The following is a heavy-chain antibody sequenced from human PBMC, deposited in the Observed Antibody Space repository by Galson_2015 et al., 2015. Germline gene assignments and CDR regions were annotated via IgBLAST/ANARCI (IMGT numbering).Heavy chain of an antibody. CDR1: GYSFTRNW. V-gene: IGHV5-51*01. CDR2: IYPGDSDT. Sequence: QSGAEVKKPGESLKISCKGSGYSFTRNWIGWVRRMPGKGLEWMGIIYPGDSDTRYSPSFQGQVSISADKSISTAYLQWSSLKASDTAMYYCAKSREGYCSGGSCDMGAFDVWGHGTMVTVSS. D-gene: IGHD2-15*01. CDR3: AKSREGYCSGGSCDMGAFDV. J-gene: IGHJ3*01.